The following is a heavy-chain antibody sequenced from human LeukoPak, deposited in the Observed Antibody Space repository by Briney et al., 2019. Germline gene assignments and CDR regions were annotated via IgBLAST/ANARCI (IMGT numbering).Heavy chain of an antibody. Sequence: PSVKVSCKASGGTFSSYAISWVRQAPGQGLEWMGRIIPILGIANYAQKFQGRVTITADKSTSTAYMELSSLRSEDTAVYYCASGRKEGYYGMDVWGQGTTVTVSS. J-gene: IGHJ6*02. CDR2: IIPILGIA. V-gene: IGHV1-69*04. CDR1: GGTFSSYA. CDR3: ASGRKEGYYGMDV.